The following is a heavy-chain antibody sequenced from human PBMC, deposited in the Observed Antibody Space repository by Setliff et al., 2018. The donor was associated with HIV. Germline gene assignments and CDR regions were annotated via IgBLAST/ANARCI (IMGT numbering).Heavy chain of an antibody. CDR1: GYTFTDYA. D-gene: IGHD4-17*01. V-gene: IGHV1-3*04. Sequence: ASVKVSCKASGYTFTDYAIHWLRQAPGQRPECMGWVDTARGQPTYSKNFQGRVTFSADRATNTVYLELTNLKSQDAAVCFCARDGPPFTVTMLDSWGQGTLVTVSS. CDR3: ARDGPPFTVTMLDS. CDR2: VDTARGQP. J-gene: IGHJ4*02.